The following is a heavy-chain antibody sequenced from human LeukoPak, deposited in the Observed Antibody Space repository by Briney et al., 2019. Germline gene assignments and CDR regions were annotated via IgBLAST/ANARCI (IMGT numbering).Heavy chain of an antibody. CDR1: GFTFSSYW. Sequence: GGSLRLSCAASGFTFSSYWMSWVRQAPGKGLEWVANIKQDGSEKYYVDSVKGRFTISRDNAKNSLYLQMNSLRAEDTAVYYCARGSSGWYPSEFDYWGQGTLVTVSS. CDR3: ARGSSGWYPSEFDY. D-gene: IGHD6-19*01. CDR2: IKQDGSEK. J-gene: IGHJ4*02. V-gene: IGHV3-7*01.